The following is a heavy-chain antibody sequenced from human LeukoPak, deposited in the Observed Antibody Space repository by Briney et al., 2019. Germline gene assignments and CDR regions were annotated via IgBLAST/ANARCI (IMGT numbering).Heavy chain of an antibody. CDR3: ARVGGDCSGGSCYLFWFDP. D-gene: IGHD2-15*01. V-gene: IGHV1-46*01. CDR2: INPSGGST. CDR1: GYTFTSYY. J-gene: IGHJ5*02. Sequence: ASVKVSCKASGYTFTSYYMYWVRQAPGQGLEWMGIINPSGGSTSYAQKFQGRVTMTRDTSTSTVYTELSSLRSEDTAVYYCARVGGDCSGGSCYLFWFDPWGQGTLVTVSS.